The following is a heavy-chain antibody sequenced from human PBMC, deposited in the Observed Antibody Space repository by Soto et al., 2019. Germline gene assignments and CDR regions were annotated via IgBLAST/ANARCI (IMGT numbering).Heavy chain of an antibody. J-gene: IGHJ6*02. D-gene: IGHD3-9*01. CDR2: ISYDGSNK. V-gene: IGHV3-30-3*01. CDR1: GFTFSSYA. Sequence: PGGSLRLSCAASGFTFSSYAMHWVRQAPGKGLEWVAVISYDGSNKYYADSVKGRFTISRDNSKNTLYLQMNSLRAEDTAVYYCARIGVGYFDWAGMDVWGQGTTVTVSS. CDR3: ARIGVGYFDWAGMDV.